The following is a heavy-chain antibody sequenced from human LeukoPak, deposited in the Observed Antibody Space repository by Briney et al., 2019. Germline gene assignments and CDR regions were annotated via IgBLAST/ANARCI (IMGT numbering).Heavy chain of an antibody. J-gene: IGHJ4*02. D-gene: IGHD3-22*01. V-gene: IGHV4-59*01. CDR2: IYYSGST. CDR3: ARVHSSGYYYADY. Sequence: SETLSLTCTVSGGSISSYYWSWIRQPPGEGLEWIGYIYYSGSTNYNPSLKSRVTISVDTSKNRFSLKLSSVTAADTAVYYCARVHSSGYYYADYWGQGTLVTVSS. CDR1: GGSISSYY.